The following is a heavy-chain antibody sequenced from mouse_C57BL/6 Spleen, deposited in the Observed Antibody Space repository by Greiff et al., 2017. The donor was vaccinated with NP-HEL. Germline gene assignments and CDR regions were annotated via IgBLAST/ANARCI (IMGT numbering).Heavy chain of an antibody. CDR3: ARERLGRDYYAMDY. J-gene: IGHJ4*01. Sequence: EVHLVESGGGLVKPGGSLKLSCAASGFTFSSYAMSWVRQTPEKRLEWVATISDGGSYTYYPDNVKGRFTISRDNAKNNLYLQMSHLKSEDTAMYYCARERLGRDYYAMDYWGQGTSVTVSS. D-gene: IGHD4-1*01. CDR1: GFTFSSYA. CDR2: ISDGGSYT. V-gene: IGHV5-4*01.